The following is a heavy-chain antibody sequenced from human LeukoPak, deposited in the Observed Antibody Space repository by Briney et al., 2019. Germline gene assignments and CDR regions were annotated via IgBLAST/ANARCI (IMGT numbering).Heavy chain of an antibody. V-gene: IGHV4-4*02. CDR1: GGSISSSNW. CDR3: ARASGLAVAGTLDY. J-gene: IGHJ4*02. Sequence: SGTLSLTCAVSGGSISSSNWWSWVRQPPGKGLEWIGEIYHSGSTNYNPSLKSRVTISVDKSKNQFSLKLSSVTAADTAVYYCARASGLAVAGTLDYWGQGTLVTVSS. CDR2: IYHSGST. D-gene: IGHD6-19*01.